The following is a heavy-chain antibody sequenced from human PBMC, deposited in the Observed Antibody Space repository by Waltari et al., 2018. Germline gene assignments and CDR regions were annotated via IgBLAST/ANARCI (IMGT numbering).Heavy chain of an antibody. V-gene: IGHV5-10-1*01. Sequence: EVQLVQSGAEVKKPEESLRISWSDSGYSFTSHGISWVRQMPGKGLVRVGRIDPSDSFRNYGPAFEGHVTISVDQSLRTAYLQWDSLKASDTAIYYCVRHRTTYPLEIDYWGQGTLVTVSS. J-gene: IGHJ4*02. D-gene: IGHD2-2*01. CDR1: GYSFTSHG. CDR2: IDPSDSFR. CDR3: VRHRTTYPLEIDY.